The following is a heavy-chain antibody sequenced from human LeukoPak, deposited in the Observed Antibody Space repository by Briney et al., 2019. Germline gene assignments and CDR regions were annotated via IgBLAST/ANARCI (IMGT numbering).Heavy chain of an antibody. Sequence: SVKVSCKASGYTFTSYGISWVRQAPGQGLEWMGGIIPFYDTTNYAQNFQGRVTITADASTSTFDMELSSLRYEDTAVYFCARMVGYSYSDYWGQGTLVTVSS. D-gene: IGHD5-18*01. J-gene: IGHJ4*02. CDR1: GYTFTSYG. V-gene: IGHV1-69*13. CDR3: ARMVGYSYSDY. CDR2: IIPFYDTT.